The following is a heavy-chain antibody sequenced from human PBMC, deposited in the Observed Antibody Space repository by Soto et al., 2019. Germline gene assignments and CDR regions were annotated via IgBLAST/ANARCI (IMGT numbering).Heavy chain of an antibody. CDR3: ARGDRGAFDL. CDR1: GFTFSYYW. Sequence: EVQLVESGGGLVRPGGSLRLSCAASGFTFSYYWMHWVRQAPGKGLVWVSRIHSDGSSTTYADFVKGRFITSRDNARNTVDLKMNSVRVEDTAVYYCARGDRGAFDLWGQGAVVTFSS. V-gene: IGHV3-74*01. J-gene: IGHJ3*01. D-gene: IGHD1-26*01. CDR2: IHSDGSST.